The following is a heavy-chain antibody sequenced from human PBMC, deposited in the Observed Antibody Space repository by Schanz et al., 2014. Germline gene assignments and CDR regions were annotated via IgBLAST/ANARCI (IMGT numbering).Heavy chain of an antibody. CDR2: SRNKGHSYTS. J-gene: IGHJ4*02. V-gene: IGHV3-72*01. CDR3: ARRNFYDKSAAFDY. CDR1: GFTFSDHF. Sequence: GGSLRLSCAASGFTFSDHFMDWVRQAPGKGLEWVGHSRNKGHSYTSEYAASVKGRFTISRDESESSLYLQMDSLKTEDTAVYYCARRNFYDKSAAFDYWGQGTLVTVSS. D-gene: IGHD3-9*01.